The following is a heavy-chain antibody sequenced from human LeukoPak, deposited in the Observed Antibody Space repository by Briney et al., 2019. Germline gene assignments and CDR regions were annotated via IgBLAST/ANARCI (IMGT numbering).Heavy chain of an antibody. CDR1: GYTFTGYY. CDR3: ARVTIRGYADAFDI. J-gene: IGHJ3*02. CDR2: MNPNSGNT. Sequence: GASVKVSCKASGYTFTGYYMHWVRQAPGQGLEWMGWMNPNSGNTGYAQKFQGRVTMTRNTSISTAYMELSSLRSEDTAVYYCARVTIRGYADAFDIWGQGTMVTVSS. D-gene: IGHD5-12*01. V-gene: IGHV1-8*02.